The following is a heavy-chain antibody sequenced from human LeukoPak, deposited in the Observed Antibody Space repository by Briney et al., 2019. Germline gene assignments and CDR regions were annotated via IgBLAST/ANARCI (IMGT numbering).Heavy chain of an antibody. CDR3: TRHDRYYDILTGYIFNDY. Sequence: GGSLRLSCAASGFTFSGSAMHWVRQASGKGLEWVGRIRSKANSYATTYAASVKGRFTISRDDSKNTAYLQMNSLKTEDTAVYYCTRHDRYYDILTGYIFNDYWGQGTLVTVSS. CDR1: GFTFSGSA. D-gene: IGHD3-9*01. V-gene: IGHV3-73*01. CDR2: IRSKANSYAT. J-gene: IGHJ4*02.